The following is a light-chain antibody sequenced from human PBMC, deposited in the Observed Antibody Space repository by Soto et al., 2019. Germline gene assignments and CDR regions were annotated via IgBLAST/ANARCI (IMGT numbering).Light chain of an antibody. CDR3: QQYNNWLT. CDR1: QSVSSN. CDR2: GAS. Sequence: EIVMTQSPATLSVSPGERATLSGRASQSVSSNLAWYQQKPGQAPRLLIYGASTRATGIPARVSGSGSGTEFTLTISSLQSEDFAVYYCQQYNNWLTFGGGTKVEIK. V-gene: IGKV3-15*01. J-gene: IGKJ4*01.